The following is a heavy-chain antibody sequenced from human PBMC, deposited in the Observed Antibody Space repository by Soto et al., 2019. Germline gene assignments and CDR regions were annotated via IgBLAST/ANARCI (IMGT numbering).Heavy chain of an antibody. CDR3: ARGDGDYYDGNGYLGRH. V-gene: IGHV3-74*01. J-gene: IGHJ4*02. CDR2: IKSDGSGT. CDR1: GFTFSSYW. Sequence: EVQLVESGGGLVQPGGSLRLSCAASGFTFSSYWMHWVRQAPGKGLVWVSRIKSDGSGTYYADSVKGRLTISRDNAXNPXYLQMNSLRAGDTAVYYCARGDGDYYDGNGYLGRHWGQGTLVTVSS. D-gene: IGHD3-22*01.